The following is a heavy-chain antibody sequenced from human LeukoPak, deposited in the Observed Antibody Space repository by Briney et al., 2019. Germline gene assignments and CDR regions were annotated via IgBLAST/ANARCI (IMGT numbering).Heavy chain of an antibody. Sequence: PGGSLRLSCAASGFTFSGYWMSWVRQAPGKGLEWVASIKDDGSEKYYMDSVKGRLTISRDNVKNSMSLQMNSLRAEDTAVYYCAPLNWVYPDGFDIWGQGTMVTVSS. CDR1: GFTFSGYW. CDR3: APLNWVYPDGFDI. V-gene: IGHV3-7*01. CDR2: IKDDGSEK. J-gene: IGHJ3*02. D-gene: IGHD6-13*01.